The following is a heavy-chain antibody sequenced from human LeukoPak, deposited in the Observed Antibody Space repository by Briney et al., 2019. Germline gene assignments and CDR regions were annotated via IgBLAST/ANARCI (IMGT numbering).Heavy chain of an antibody. D-gene: IGHD6-6*01. Sequence: ASVKVSCKASGYTFNGYYMHWVRQAPGQGLEWMGWINPNSGGTNYAQKFQGRVTMTRDTSISTAYMELSRLRSDDTAVYYCARDIGVYSWFDPWGQGTLVTVSS. V-gene: IGHV1-2*02. J-gene: IGHJ5*02. CDR2: INPNSGGT. CDR3: ARDIGVYSWFDP. CDR1: GYTFNGYY.